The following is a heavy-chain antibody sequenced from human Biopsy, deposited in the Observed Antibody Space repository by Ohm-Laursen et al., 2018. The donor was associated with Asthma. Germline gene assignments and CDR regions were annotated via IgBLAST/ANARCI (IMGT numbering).Heavy chain of an antibody. Sequence: QTLSLTCTVGGAYIGSRDHHWSWIRQSPGMGLEWIGFVFWSGTTHYNRSLERRLSISIDTTRNGFSMTLRSVTAADTAVYFCARVASYGDLYFGIDVWGPGTTVAVS. CDR2: VFWSGTT. J-gene: IGHJ6*02. D-gene: IGHD4-17*01. CDR1: GAYIGSRDHH. V-gene: IGHV4-30-4*01. CDR3: ARVASYGDLYFGIDV.